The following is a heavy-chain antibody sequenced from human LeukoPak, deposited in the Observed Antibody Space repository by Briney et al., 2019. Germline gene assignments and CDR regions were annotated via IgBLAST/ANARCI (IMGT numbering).Heavy chain of an antibody. J-gene: IGHJ4*02. CDR1: GGSISSGSYY. Sequence: SETLSLTCTVSGGSISSGSYYWSWIRQPAGKGLEWIGRIYTSGCTNYNPSLKSRVTISVDTSKNQFSLKLSSVTAADTAVYYCARRGTTVSSSDYWGQGTLVTVSS. V-gene: IGHV4-61*02. CDR2: IYTSGCT. CDR3: ARRGTTVSSSDY. D-gene: IGHD4-17*01.